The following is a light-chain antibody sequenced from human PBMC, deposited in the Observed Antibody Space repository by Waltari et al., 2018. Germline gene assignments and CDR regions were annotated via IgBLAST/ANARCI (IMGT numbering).Light chain of an antibody. CDR3: QQYYSSPYT. CDR2: WAS. V-gene: IGKV4-1*01. Sequence: IVMTQSPDSLAVSLGERATINRKSSQSILYSSNNQKYLAWYQQKPGQPPKLLIYWASTRESGVPDRFSGSGSGTDFTLTISSLQAEDVAVYYCQQYYSSPYTFGQGTKLEIK. J-gene: IGKJ2*01. CDR1: QSILYSSNNQKY.